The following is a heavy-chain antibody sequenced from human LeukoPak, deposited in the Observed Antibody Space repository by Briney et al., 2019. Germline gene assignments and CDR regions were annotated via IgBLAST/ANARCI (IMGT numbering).Heavy chain of an antibody. CDR3: ARGHIVVVTAMGAAYDFDY. CDR1: GFTFSSYW. J-gene: IGHJ4*02. CDR2: IKQDGSEK. Sequence: PGGSQRLSCAASGFTFSSYWMSWVRQAPGKGLEWVANIKQDGSEKYYVDSVKGRFTISRDNAKNSLYLQMNSLRAEDTAVYYCARGHIVVVTAMGAAYDFDYWGQGTLVTVSS. D-gene: IGHD2-21*02. V-gene: IGHV3-7*01.